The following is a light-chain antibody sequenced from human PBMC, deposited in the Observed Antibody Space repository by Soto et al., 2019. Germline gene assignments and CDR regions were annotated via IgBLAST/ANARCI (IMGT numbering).Light chain of an antibody. CDR3: QKHDYPPLT. V-gene: IGKV1-27*01. CDR1: QGIGNH. J-gene: IGKJ4*01. CDR2: TSS. Sequence: DIQMTQSPSSLSASVGDRVTIACRASQGIGNHLSWYQQKPGKVPKLLIYTSSTLQSGVPSRFSGSGSGTEFTLTIKSLQPQDVATYYCQKHDYPPLTFGGGTKVEIK.